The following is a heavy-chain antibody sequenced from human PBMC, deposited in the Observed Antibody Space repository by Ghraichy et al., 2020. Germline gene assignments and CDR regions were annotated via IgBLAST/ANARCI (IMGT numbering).Heavy chain of an antibody. V-gene: IGHV3-48*02. CDR1: GFTFSSYS. CDR2: ITGSGRTK. J-gene: IGHJ6*02. Sequence: GALRLSCVGSGFTFSSYSMNWVRQSPGKGLEWVSYITGSGRTKSYADSVKGRFTISRDNAQNSLYLQMNSLRDEDTAVYYCARGSTVVRFYYYDGMDVWGQGTTVTVSS. CDR3: ARGSTVVRFYYYDGMDV. D-gene: IGHD4-23*01.